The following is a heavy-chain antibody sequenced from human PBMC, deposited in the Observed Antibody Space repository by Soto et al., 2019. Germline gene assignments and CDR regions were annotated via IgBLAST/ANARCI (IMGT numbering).Heavy chain of an antibody. CDR2: IYPGDSDT. CDR3: ARPGVVVPAAPETYDY. CDR1: GYSFTSYW. Sequence: PGESLKISCKGSGYSFTSYWIGWVRQMPGKGLEWMGIIYPGDSDTRYSPSFQGQVTISADKSISTAYLQWSSLKASDTAMYYCARPGVVVPAAPETYDYWGQGTLVTVSS. J-gene: IGHJ4*02. V-gene: IGHV5-51*01. D-gene: IGHD2-2*01.